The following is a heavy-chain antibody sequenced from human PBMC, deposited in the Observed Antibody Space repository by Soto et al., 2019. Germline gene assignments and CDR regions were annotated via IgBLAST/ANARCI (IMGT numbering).Heavy chain of an antibody. D-gene: IGHD1-1*01. CDR2: INHSGST. V-gene: IGHV4-34*01. Sequence: SETLSLTCAVYGGSFSTYYWSWIRQPPGKGLEWIGEINHSGSTNYNPSLKSRVTISGDTSKNQLSLKVSSVTAADTAVYYCARGATGTRDFDFWGQGTPVTVSS. CDR3: ARGATGTRDFDF. CDR1: GGSFSTYY. J-gene: IGHJ4*02.